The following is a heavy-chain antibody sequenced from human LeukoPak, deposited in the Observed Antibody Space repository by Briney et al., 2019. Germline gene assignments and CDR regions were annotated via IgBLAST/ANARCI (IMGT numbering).Heavy chain of an antibody. D-gene: IGHD5-24*01. J-gene: IGHJ4*02. V-gene: IGHV3-7*04. Sequence: GGSLRLSSAASGFTFSNHWMSWVRQAPGKGLEWVANIKEDGGELNYVDSVKGRFTISRDNAKQSLFLQMNSLRVEDLGVYYCARGRRWLQPLDYWGQGTLVTVSS. CDR2: IKEDGGEL. CDR1: GFTFSNHW. CDR3: ARGRRWLQPLDY.